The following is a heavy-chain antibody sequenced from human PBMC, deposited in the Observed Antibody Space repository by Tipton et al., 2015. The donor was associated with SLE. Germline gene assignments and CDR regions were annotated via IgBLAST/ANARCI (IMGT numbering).Heavy chain of an antibody. CDR3: ARGRAGYCTGVVCMGDAFDI. V-gene: IGHV3-7*04. Sequence: SLRLSCAASGFTFSSYWMSWVRQAPGKGLEWVANIKQDGSEKYDVDYVKGRFTISRENSKNSLYLQMNSMRAEDTAVYYCARGRAGYCTGVVCMGDAFDIWCQGTMVTVSS. J-gene: IGHJ3*02. CDR1: GFTFSSYW. D-gene: IGHD2-8*02. CDR2: IKQDGSEK.